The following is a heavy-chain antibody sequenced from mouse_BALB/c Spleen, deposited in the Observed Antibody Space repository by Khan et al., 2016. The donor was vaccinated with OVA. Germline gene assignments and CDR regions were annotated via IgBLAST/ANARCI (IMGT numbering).Heavy chain of an antibody. CDR2: ISYSGST. Sequence: VQLQQSGPGLVKPSQSLSLTCTVTGCSITSGYGWNWIRQFPGNKLEWMGYISYSGSTNYNPSLKSRISITRDTSKNQFFLQLNSVTTEDTATYYCARTARIKYWGQGTTLTVSS. J-gene: IGHJ2*01. D-gene: IGHD1-2*01. CDR3: ARTARIKY. CDR1: GCSITSGYG. V-gene: IGHV3-2*02.